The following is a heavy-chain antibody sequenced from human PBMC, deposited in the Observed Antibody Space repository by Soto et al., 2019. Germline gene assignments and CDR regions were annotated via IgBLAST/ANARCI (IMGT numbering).Heavy chain of an antibody. D-gene: IGHD3-9*01. CDR3: ASWDYDVLTGYSYDD. Sequence: QVQLVQSGAEVKKPGSSVKVSCKASGGTFNNYGMGWVRQAPGQGLEWMGGIIPMIGRTNYAQKFQGRLTLTADASRSTAYMELRSLRFDDTAVYYCASWDYDVLTGYSYDDWGQGTLVTVSS. CDR1: GGTFNNYG. CDR2: IIPMIGRT. J-gene: IGHJ4*02. V-gene: IGHV1-69*01.